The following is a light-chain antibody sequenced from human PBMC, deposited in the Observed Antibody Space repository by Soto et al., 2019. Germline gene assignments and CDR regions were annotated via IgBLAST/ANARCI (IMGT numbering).Light chain of an antibody. CDR3: QQYHDWPRT. Sequence: EIVMTQSPATLSASPGERATLSCRASQSVSTNLVWYQQKPGQPPRLLIYGASTRATGIPARFSGSGSGTEFTLTISSLQSEDFAVYYCQQYHDWPRTFSQGTKVDIK. J-gene: IGKJ1*01. V-gene: IGKV3-15*01. CDR1: QSVSTN. CDR2: GAS.